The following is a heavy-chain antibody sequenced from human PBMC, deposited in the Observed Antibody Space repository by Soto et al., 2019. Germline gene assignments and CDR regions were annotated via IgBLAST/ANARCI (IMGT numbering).Heavy chain of an antibody. J-gene: IGHJ6*02. CDR2: ISGSGGST. Sequence: PGGSLRLSCAASGFTFSSHAMTWVRQAPGKGLEWVSVISGSGGSTYFADSVKGRFTISRDNSKNTLYLQMNSLRAEDTAVYYCAKARMPYYYYHMDVWGQGTTVTVSS. CDR1: GFTFSSHA. CDR3: AKARMPYYYYHMDV. D-gene: IGHD2-15*01. V-gene: IGHV3-23*01.